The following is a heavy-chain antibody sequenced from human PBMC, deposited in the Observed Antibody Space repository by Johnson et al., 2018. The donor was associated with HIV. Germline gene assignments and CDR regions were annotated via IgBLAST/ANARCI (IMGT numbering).Heavy chain of an antibody. CDR1: GFTFSDYG. V-gene: IGHV3-33*01. J-gene: IGHJ3*02. CDR2: VWSDGNNR. D-gene: IGHD3-22*01. Sequence: QEKLVESGGGVVQPGRSLRLSCAASGFTFSDYGIHWVRQAPGKGLEWVAVVWSDGNNRYYADSVKGRFTISRDNPKNTLYLQMNSLRAEDTAVYYCARVVVITYHDAFDIWGQGTMVTVSS. CDR3: ARVVVITYHDAFDI.